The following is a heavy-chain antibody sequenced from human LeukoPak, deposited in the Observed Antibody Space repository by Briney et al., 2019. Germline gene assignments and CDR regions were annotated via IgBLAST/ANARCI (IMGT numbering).Heavy chain of an antibody. Sequence: PSETLSLTCAVYGGSFSGCYWSWIRQPPGKGLEWIGEMNHSGSTNYNPSLKSRVTISVDTSKNQFSLKLSSVTAADTAVYYCARGGIGEYDYIWGSYRYIGHHPYYFDYWGQGTLVTVSS. CDR3: ARGGIGEYDYIWGSYRYIGHHPYYFDY. J-gene: IGHJ4*02. D-gene: IGHD3-16*02. V-gene: IGHV4-34*01. CDR1: GGSFSGCY. CDR2: MNHSGST.